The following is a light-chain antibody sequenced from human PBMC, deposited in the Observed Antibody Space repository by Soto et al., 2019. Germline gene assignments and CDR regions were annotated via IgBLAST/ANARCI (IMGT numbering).Light chain of an antibody. J-gene: IGLJ1*01. V-gene: IGLV2-14*01. Sequence: QSALTQPASVSGSPGQSITISCTGTSNDVGGYNHVSWYQQSPGKVPKLLIYNVSNRPSGVSDRFSGSKSGNTASLTISGLQAEDESGYFCTSSTSGSLYVFGTGTKVTVL. CDR2: NVS. CDR3: TSSTSGSLYV. CDR1: SNDVGGYNH.